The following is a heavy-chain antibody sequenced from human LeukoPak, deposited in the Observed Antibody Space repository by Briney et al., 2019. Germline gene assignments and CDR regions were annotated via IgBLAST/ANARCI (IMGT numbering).Heavy chain of an antibody. V-gene: IGHV1-2*02. Sequence: ASVKVPCKASGYTFTGYYMHWVRQAPGQGLEWLGWINPNSGGTNYAQKFQGRVTMTRDTSISTAYMELSRLRSDDTAVYYCARDHCSSTSCSIFDYWGQGTLVTVSS. CDR3: ARDHCSSTSCSIFDY. CDR1: GYTFTGYY. D-gene: IGHD2-2*01. CDR2: INPNSGGT. J-gene: IGHJ4*02.